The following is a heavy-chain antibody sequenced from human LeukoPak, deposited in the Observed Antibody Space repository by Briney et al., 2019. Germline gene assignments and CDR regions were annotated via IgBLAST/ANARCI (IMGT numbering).Heavy chain of an antibody. CDR2: IYYSGST. Sequence: PSETLSLTCTVSGGSISSGGYYWSWIRQHPGKGLEWIGIIYYSGSTYYNPSLKGRVTISVDTSKNQFSLKLSSVTAADTAVYYCARAFRARYFDLWGRGTLVTVSS. V-gene: IGHV4-39*01. CDR1: GGSISSGGYY. D-gene: IGHD2/OR15-2a*01. J-gene: IGHJ2*01. CDR3: ARAFRARYFDL.